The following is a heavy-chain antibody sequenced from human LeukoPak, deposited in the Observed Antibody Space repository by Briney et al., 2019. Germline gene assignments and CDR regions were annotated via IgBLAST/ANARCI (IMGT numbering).Heavy chain of an antibody. CDR3: AKIEVGRFDP. V-gene: IGHV4-59*11. CDR1: GASISSHY. Sequence: SENLSLNCTVTGASISSHYWCWIRQTPGTGLEWIGDIYDRGSTTYNPSLKSRVSISVDTSRNQFSLNLRSVTAADTAVYYCAKIEVGRFDPWGQGTLVTVSS. D-gene: IGHD1-26*01. J-gene: IGHJ5*02. CDR2: IYDRGST.